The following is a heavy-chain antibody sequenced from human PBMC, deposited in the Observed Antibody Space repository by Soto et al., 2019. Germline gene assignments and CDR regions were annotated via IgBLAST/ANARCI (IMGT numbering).Heavy chain of an antibody. CDR1: GGYISSSSYY. CDR3: AKSSDSCCGPYYGMDV. Sequence: SETLSLTCPVSGGYISSSSYYWGWIRQPPGKGLEWIGEISHSGSTNYNRSLESRVTISVDTSKNQFSLKLSSVTAADTAVYYCAKSSDSCCGPYYGMDVWGQGTTVTVSS. CDR2: ISHSGST. D-gene: IGHD2-15*01. V-gene: IGHV4-39*01. J-gene: IGHJ6*02.